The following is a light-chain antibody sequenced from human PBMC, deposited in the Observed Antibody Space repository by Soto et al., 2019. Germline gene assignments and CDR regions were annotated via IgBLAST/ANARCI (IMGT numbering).Light chain of an antibody. CDR3: QQYNNWPPIT. Sequence: DIQMTQSPSSLSASVGDRVTITCRASQSISSYLNLYQQKPGKAPKLLIYAASSLQSGVPSRFSGSGSGTEFTLTISSLQSEDFAVYYCQQYNNWPPITFGQRTRLEIK. J-gene: IGKJ5*01. CDR2: AAS. V-gene: IGKV1-39*01. CDR1: QSISSY.